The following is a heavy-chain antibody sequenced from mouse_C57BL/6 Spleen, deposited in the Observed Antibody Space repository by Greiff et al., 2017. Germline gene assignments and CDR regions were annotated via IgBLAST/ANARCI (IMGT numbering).Heavy chain of an antibody. Sequence: QVQLQQSGPELVKPGASVKISCKASGYAFSSSWMNWVKQRPGQGLEWIGRIYPGDGDTNYNGKFKGKATLTADKSSSTAYMRRSSLTSEDSAVYFCERGGKYSYAMGDRGQGTSVTVYS. CDR2: IYPGDGDT. CDR3: ERGGKYSYAMGD. V-gene: IGHV1-82*01. J-gene: IGHJ4*01. CDR1: GYAFSSSW.